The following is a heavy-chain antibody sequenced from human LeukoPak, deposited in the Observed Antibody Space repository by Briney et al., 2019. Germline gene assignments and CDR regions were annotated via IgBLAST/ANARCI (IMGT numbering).Heavy chain of an antibody. V-gene: IGHV3-30*04. CDR3: GRGYLGEIDY. Sequence: GGSLRLSCAASGFTFSSYAMHWVRQAPGKGLEWVAVISYDGSNKYYAVSVKGRFTISRDNSKNTLYLQMNSLRAEDTAVYYCGRGYLGEIDYWGQGTLVTVSS. J-gene: IGHJ4*02. D-gene: IGHD3-16*01. CDR2: ISYDGSNK. CDR1: GFTFSSYA.